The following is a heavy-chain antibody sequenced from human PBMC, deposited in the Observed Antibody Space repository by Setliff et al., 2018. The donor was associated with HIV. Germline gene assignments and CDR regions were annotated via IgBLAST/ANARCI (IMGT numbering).Heavy chain of an antibody. CDR2: IIPIFGTA. J-gene: IGHJ3*02. Sequence: VSCKASGGTFSSYAISWVRQAPGQGLEWMGGIIPIFGTANYAQKFQGRVTITTDESTSTAYMELSSLRSEDTAVYYCARVGYDSSGYXXRGAFDIWGQGTMVTVSS. CDR1: GGTFSSYA. V-gene: IGHV1-69*05. D-gene: IGHD3-22*01. CDR3: ARVGYDSSGYXXRGAFDI.